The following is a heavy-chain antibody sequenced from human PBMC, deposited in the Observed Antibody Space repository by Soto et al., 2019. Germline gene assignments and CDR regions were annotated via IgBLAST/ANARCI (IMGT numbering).Heavy chain of an antibody. CDR1: GFTFSSYA. J-gene: IGHJ4*02. V-gene: IGHV3-30-3*01. Sequence: QVQLVESGGGVVQPGRSLRLSCAASGFTFSSYAMHWVRQAPGKGLEWVAVISYDGSNKYYADSVKGRFTISRDNSKNPLYLQMNSLRAEDTAVYYCARERGPTYYYDSSGYPDYWGQGTLVTVSS. D-gene: IGHD3-22*01. CDR3: ARERGPTYYYDSSGYPDY. CDR2: ISYDGSNK.